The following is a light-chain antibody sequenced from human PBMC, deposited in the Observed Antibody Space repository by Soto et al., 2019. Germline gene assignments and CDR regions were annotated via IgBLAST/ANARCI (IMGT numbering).Light chain of an antibody. Sequence: ENVLTQSPGTLSLSPGERATLSCRASQRVSSTYLAWYQQKPGQAPRLLIYGASSRATGIPNMFSGSGSGTDFTLTISRLEPEDFAVYYCQQYGTSPRYTFGQGTKLQIK. V-gene: IGKV3-20*01. CDR2: GAS. CDR1: QRVSSTY. J-gene: IGKJ2*01. CDR3: QQYGTSPRYT.